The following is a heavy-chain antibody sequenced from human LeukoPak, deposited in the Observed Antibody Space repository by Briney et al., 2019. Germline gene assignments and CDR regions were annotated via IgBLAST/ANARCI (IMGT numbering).Heavy chain of an antibody. V-gene: IGHV1-8*03. D-gene: IGHD3-22*01. J-gene: IGHJ3*02. Sequence: ASVKVSCKASGYTFTSYDINWVRQATGQGLEWMGRMNPNSGNTDYAQKFQGRVTITRSTSMSTAYMELGSLRSEDTAVYYCARQRDSFDIWGQGTTVTVSS. CDR2: MNPNSGNT. CDR1: GYTFTSYD. CDR3: ARQRDSFDI.